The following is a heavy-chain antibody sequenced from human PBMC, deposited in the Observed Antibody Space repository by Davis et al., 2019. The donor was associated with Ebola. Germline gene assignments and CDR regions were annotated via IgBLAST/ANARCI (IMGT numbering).Heavy chain of an antibody. J-gene: IGHJ6*02. Sequence: GESLKISCAASAFSFSSYSMNWVRQAPGKGLEWVSYISTSSSPIYYADSVKGRFTISRDNAKNSLYLQMNSLRAEDTAVYYCARGRGDFWSGYPELYYYYGMDVWGQGTTVTVSS. CDR2: ISTSSSPI. D-gene: IGHD3-3*01. CDR1: AFSFSSYS. V-gene: IGHV3-48*04. CDR3: ARGRGDFWSGYPELYYYYGMDV.